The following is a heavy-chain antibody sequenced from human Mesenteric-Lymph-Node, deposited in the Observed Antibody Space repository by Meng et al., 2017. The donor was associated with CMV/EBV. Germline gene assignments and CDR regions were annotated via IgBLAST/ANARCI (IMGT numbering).Heavy chain of an antibody. V-gene: IGHV3-20*01. D-gene: IGHD3/OR15-3a*01. CDR1: GFTFDDYG. J-gene: IGHJ5*02. CDR2: ITWNGASA. CDR3: ANVFWTGHYPLGVS. Sequence: GGSLRLSCVGSGFTFDDYGMTWVRQVPGKGLEWVAGITWNGASATYADSVRGRFTISRDNANNSVHLQMSSLRAEDSAVYHCANVFWTGHYPLGVSWGQGTVVTVSS.